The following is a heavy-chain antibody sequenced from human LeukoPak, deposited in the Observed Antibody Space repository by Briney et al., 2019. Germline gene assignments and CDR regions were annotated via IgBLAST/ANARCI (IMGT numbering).Heavy chain of an antibody. J-gene: IGHJ4*02. CDR2: INWNGGST. CDR1: GFTFDDYG. D-gene: IGHD2-2*01. V-gene: IGHV3-20*04. Sequence: GGSLRLSCADSGFTFDDYGMSWVRQAPGKGLEWVSGINWNGGSTGYADSVKGRFTISRDNAKNSLYLQMNSLRAEDTALYYCARDSTDCSSTSCYDLSFDYWGQGTLVTVSS. CDR3: ARDSTDCSSTSCYDLSFDY.